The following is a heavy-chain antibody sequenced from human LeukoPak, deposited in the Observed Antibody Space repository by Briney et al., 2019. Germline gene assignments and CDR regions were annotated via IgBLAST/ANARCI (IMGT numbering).Heavy chain of an antibody. CDR1: GFTFSSYS. CDR3: ARDKQEHGFRPGVGLDY. V-gene: IGHV3-21*01. J-gene: IGHJ4*02. Sequence: PGGSLRLSCAASGFTFSSYSMNWVRQAPGKGLEWVSSISSSSSYIYYADSVKGRFTISRDNAKNSLYLQMNCLRAEDTAVYYCARDKQEHGFRPGVGLDYWGQGTLVTVSS. CDR2: ISSSSSYI. D-gene: IGHD6-13*01.